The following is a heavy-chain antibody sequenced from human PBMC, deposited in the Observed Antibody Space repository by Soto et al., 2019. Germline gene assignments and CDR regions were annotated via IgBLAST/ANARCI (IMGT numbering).Heavy chain of an antibody. CDR1: GGTFSSYG. V-gene: IGHV1-18*01. Sequence: GASVKVSCKASGGTFSSYGISWVRQAPGQGLEWMGWISAYNGNTNYAQKLQGRVTMTTDTSTSTAYMELRSLRSDDTAVYYCARVRVGANLGSYYYYGMDVWGQGTTVTVSS. J-gene: IGHJ6*02. D-gene: IGHD1-26*01. CDR3: ARVRVGANLGSYYYYGMDV. CDR2: ISAYNGNT.